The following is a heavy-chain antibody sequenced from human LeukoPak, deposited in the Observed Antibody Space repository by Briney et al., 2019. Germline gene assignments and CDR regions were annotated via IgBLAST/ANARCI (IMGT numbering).Heavy chain of an antibody. Sequence: SETLSPTCAVYGGSFSGYYWSWIRQPPGKGLEWIGEINHSGSTNYNPSLKSRVTISVDTSKNQFSLKLSSVTAADTAVYYCARPGRDGYNYVYWGQGTLVTVSS. J-gene: IGHJ4*02. CDR2: INHSGST. CDR1: GGSFSGYY. CDR3: ARPGRDGYNYVY. V-gene: IGHV4-34*01. D-gene: IGHD5-24*01.